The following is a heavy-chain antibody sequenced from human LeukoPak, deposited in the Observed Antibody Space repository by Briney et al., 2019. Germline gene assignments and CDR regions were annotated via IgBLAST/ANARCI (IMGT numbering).Heavy chain of an antibody. V-gene: IGHV1-46*01. D-gene: IGHD6-19*01. J-gene: IGHJ3*02. CDR1: GYTFTSYY. CDR3: ARGGRERYSSGWTDAFDI. CDR2: INPNGGST. Sequence: ASVTVSCKASGYTFTSYYMHWVRQAPGQGLEWMGIINPNGGSTSYAQKFQGRVTMTRDTSTSTVYMELSSLSSEDTAVYYCARGGRERYSSGWTDAFDIWGQGTMVTVSS.